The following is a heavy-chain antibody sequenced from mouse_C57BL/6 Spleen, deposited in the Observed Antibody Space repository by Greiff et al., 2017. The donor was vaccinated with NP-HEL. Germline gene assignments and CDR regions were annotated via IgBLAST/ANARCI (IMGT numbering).Heavy chain of an antibody. D-gene: IGHD2-3*01. J-gene: IGHJ2*01. CDR3: ARLDGYYVYFDY. Sequence: VKLQESGPELVKPGASVKISCKASGYAFSSSWMNWVKQRPGKGLEWIGRIYPGDGDTNYNGKFKGKATLTADKSSSTAYMQLSSLTSEDSAVYFCARLDGYYVYFDYWGQGTTLTVSS. CDR2: IYPGDGDT. CDR1: GYAFSSSW. V-gene: IGHV1-82*01.